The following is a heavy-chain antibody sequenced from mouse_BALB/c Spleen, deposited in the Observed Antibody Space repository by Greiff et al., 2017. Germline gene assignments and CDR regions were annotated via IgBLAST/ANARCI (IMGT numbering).Heavy chain of an antibody. CDR3: ARSPTATRFDY. CDR1: GYSFTSYY. D-gene: IGHD1-2*01. Sequence: VKLQESGPELVKPGASVKISCKASGYSFTSYYIHWVKQRPGQGLEWIGWIFPGSGNTKYNEKFKGKATLTADTSSSTAYMQLSSLTSEDSAVYFCARSPTATRFDYWGQGTTLTVSS. J-gene: IGHJ2*01. V-gene: IGHV1-66*01. CDR2: IFPGSGNT.